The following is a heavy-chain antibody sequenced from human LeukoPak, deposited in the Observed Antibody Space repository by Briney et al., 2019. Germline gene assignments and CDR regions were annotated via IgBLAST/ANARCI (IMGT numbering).Heavy chain of an antibody. CDR2: IWRDGSHK. J-gene: IGHJ4*02. D-gene: IGHD3-10*01. V-gene: IGHV3-33*01. CDR1: GFSFDTYA. Sequence: GRSLRLSCAASGFSFDTYAMHWVRQAPGQGLEWVALIWRDGSHKFYSNSVRGQFTISRDNSKNTVYLQMNNLRPDDTAVYYCARETFGSGSYPDFWGQGTLVTVSS. CDR3: ARETFGSGSYPDF.